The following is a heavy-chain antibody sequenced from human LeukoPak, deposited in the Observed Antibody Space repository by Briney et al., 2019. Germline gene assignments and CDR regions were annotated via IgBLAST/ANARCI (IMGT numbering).Heavy chain of an antibody. CDR1: GGTFSSYA. Sequence: SVKVSCKASGGTFSSYAISWVRQAPGQGLEWMGRIIPIFGTANYAQKFQGRVTITADKSTSTAYMELSSLRSEDTAVYYCVDIVRDSLGYFDYWGQGTLVTVSS. D-gene: IGHD5-12*01. V-gene: IGHV1-69*06. CDR3: VDIVRDSLGYFDY. J-gene: IGHJ4*02. CDR2: IIPIFGTA.